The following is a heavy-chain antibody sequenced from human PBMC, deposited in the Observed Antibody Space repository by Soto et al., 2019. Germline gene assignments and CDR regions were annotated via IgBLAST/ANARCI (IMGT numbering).Heavy chain of an antibody. CDR1: GFTFSSYG. CDR3: AKSERPYRSGYYSNIPTLFDY. Sequence: QVQLVESGGGVVQPGRSLRLSCAASGFTFSSYGMHWVRQAPGKGLEWVAVISYDGSNKYYADSVKGRFTISRDNSKNTLDLQMNSLRAEDTAVYYCAKSERPYRSGYYSNIPTLFDYWGQGTLVTVSS. V-gene: IGHV3-30*18. CDR2: ISYDGSNK. J-gene: IGHJ4*02. D-gene: IGHD3-3*01.